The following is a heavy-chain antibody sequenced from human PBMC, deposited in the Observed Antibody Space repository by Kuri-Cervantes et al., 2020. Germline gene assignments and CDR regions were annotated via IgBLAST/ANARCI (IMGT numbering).Heavy chain of an antibody. D-gene: IGHD1-1*01. CDR3: ASMTGLEIGFDY. Sequence: ASVKVSCKASGYTFTGYYMHWVRQAPGQGLEWMGWINPNSGGTNYAQKFQGWVTMTRDTSISTAYMELSRLRSDDMAVYYCASMTGLEIGFDYWGQGTLVTVSS. CDR1: GYTFTGYY. J-gene: IGHJ4*02. CDR2: INPNSGGT. V-gene: IGHV1-2*04.